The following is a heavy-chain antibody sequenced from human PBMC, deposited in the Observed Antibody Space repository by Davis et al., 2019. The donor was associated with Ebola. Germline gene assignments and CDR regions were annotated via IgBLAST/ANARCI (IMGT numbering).Heavy chain of an antibody. CDR3: ARDAVIAVDLYYYGMDV. Sequence: GGSLRLSFAASGFTFSSYSMNWVRQAPGKGLEWVSYISSSSSTIYYADSVKGRFTISRDNAKNSLYLQMNSMRDEDTAVYYCARDAVIAVDLYYYGMDVWGKGTTVTVSS. V-gene: IGHV3-48*02. J-gene: IGHJ6*04. D-gene: IGHD6-19*01. CDR2: ISSSSSTI. CDR1: GFTFSSYS.